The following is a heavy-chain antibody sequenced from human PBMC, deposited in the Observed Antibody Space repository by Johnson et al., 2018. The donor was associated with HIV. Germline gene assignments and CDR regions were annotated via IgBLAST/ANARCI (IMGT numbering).Heavy chain of an antibody. D-gene: IGHD4/OR15-4a*01. CDR3: TTDVLGVDAFDI. CDR2: ISWDVRSI. V-gene: IGHV3-9*01. J-gene: IGHJ3*02. CDR1: GFSFNDYA. Sequence: VQLVESGGGLVQPGRSLRLSCAASGFSFNDYAMHWVRQPPGRGLEWVSGISWDVRSIGYGDSVKGRFTVSRTNAMNSVYLQMNSLKTEDTAVYYCTTDVLGVDAFDIWGQGTMVTVSS.